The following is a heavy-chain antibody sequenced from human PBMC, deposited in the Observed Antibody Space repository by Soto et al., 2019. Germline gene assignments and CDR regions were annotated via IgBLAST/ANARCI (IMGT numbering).Heavy chain of an antibody. Sequence: QVQLQESGPGLVKPSQTLSLTCTVSGGSISSGDYYWSWVRQPPGKGLEWIGYIYYSGSTYYNPSRKGRVTISVDTSKRQFYLELSSVTAADTAVDYCARDLVAAAGTSGMDVWGQGTTVTVSS. D-gene: IGHD6-13*01. V-gene: IGHV4-30-4*01. CDR2: IYYSGST. CDR3: ARDLVAAAGTSGMDV. J-gene: IGHJ6*02. CDR1: GGSISSGDYY.